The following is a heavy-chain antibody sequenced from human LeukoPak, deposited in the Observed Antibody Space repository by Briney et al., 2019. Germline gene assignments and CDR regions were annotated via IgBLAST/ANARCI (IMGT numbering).Heavy chain of an antibody. J-gene: IGHJ4*02. Sequence: PSETLSLTCTVSGGSISSGDYYWSWIRQHPGKGLEWIGYIYYSGNTYYNPSLKSRVTISVDTSKNQFSLKLSSVTDADTAVYYCATRRYGSTWHSQNWGQGTLVTVSS. CDR1: GGSISSGDYY. V-gene: IGHV4-31*03. CDR2: IYYSGNT. D-gene: IGHD6-13*01. CDR3: ATRRYGSTWHSQN.